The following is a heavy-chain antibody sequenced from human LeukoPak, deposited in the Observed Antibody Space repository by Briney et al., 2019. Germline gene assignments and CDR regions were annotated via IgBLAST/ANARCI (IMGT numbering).Heavy chain of an antibody. CDR2: ISSTSST. D-gene: IGHD3-10*01. CDR1: GFTFSTYG. J-gene: IGHJ3*02. CDR3: ASGITTTDGAFDI. V-gene: IGHV3-48*04. Sequence: PGGSLRLSCAASGFTFSTYGMNWVRQAPGKGLEWLSYISSTSSTADSVQGRFTISRDNAKNSLYLQLNSLRAEDTAVYYCASGITTTDGAFDIWGQGTMVTVSS.